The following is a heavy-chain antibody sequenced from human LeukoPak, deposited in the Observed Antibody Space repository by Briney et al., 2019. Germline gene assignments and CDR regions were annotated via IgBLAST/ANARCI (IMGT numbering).Heavy chain of an antibody. CDR1: GFTFSSYS. Sequence: GGSLRLSCAASGFTFSSYSMNWVRQAPGKGLEWVSSISRSSNSVYYADSVKGRFTLSRDNAKNSLYLQMNSLRAEDTAVYFCARVDDAENYFYFGVDVWGQGTTVTVSS. CDR2: ISRSSNSV. D-gene: IGHD1-1*01. CDR3: ARVDDAENYFYFGVDV. V-gene: IGHV3-21*06. J-gene: IGHJ6*02.